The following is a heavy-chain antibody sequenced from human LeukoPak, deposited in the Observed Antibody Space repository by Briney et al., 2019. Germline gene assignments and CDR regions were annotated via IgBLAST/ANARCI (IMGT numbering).Heavy chain of an antibody. D-gene: IGHD2-15*01. CDR1: GFTFSSFG. CDR3: AKAAGGTFDY. Sequence: GGSLRLSCAASGFTFSSFGMHWVRQAPGKGLEWVAFIRYDGSNKYYADSVKGRFTISRDISKNTLYLQMDSLRAEDTAVYYCAKAAGGTFDYWGQGTLVTVSS. V-gene: IGHV3-30*02. CDR2: IRYDGSNK. J-gene: IGHJ4*02.